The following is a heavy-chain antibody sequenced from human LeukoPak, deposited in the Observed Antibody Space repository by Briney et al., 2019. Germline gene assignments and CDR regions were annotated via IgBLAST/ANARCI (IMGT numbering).Heavy chain of an antibody. V-gene: IGHV3-48*03. Sequence: AGGSLRLSCAASGFTVSSYEMNWVRQAPGKGLEWVSYISSGGSTIYYADSVKGRFTISRDNAKNSLYLQMTSLRAEDTAVYFCARGPSSSWYNYYMDVWGKGTTVTISS. CDR2: ISSGGSTI. CDR1: GFTVSSYE. J-gene: IGHJ6*03. CDR3: ARGPSSSWYNYYMDV. D-gene: IGHD6-13*01.